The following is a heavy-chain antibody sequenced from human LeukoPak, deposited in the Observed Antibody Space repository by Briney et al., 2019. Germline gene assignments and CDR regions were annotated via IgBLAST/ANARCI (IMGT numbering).Heavy chain of an antibody. CDR3: AREPDSGAYVTNFDY. CDR2: ISSSSSYI. Sequence: GGSLRLSCAASGFTFSSYSMNWVRQAPGKGLEWVSSISSSSSYIYYADSVKGRFTISRDNAKNSLYLQMNSLRAEDTAVYYCAREPDSGAYVTNFDYWGQGTLVTVS. J-gene: IGHJ4*02. D-gene: IGHD4-17*01. V-gene: IGHV3-21*01. CDR1: GFTFSSYS.